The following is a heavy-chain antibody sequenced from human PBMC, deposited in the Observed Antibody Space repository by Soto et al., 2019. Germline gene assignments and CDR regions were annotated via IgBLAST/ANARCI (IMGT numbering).Heavy chain of an antibody. CDR2: IYSGGDI. Sequence: ELQVVESGGGLIHPGGSLRLSCGASGFTVNSNYMSWVRQAPGKGLVWVSVIYSGGDIYYADSVKGRFTISRDDSKNTVYLQMNSLRADDAAIYYCAKGNLEGLDFWGQGTLVSVSS. J-gene: IGHJ4*02. V-gene: IGHV3-53*01. D-gene: IGHD1-1*01. CDR1: GFTVNSNY. CDR3: AKGNLEGLDF.